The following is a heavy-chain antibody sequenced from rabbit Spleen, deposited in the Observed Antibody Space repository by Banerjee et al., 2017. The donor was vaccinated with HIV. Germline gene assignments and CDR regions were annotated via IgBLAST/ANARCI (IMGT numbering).Heavy chain of an antibody. J-gene: IGHJ4*01. CDR1: GFSFSNKAV. CDR2: INAVTGKA. V-gene: IGHV1S45*01. CDR3: ARGSAAMTMLITGYYLGL. Sequence: QEQLVESGGGLVKPEGSLKLSCTASGFSFSNKAVMCWVRQAPGKGLEWIACINAVTGKAVYASWAKGRFTFSKTSSTTVTLQMTSLTAADTATYFCARGSAAMTMLITGYYLGLWGQGTLVTVS. D-gene: IGHD2-1*01.